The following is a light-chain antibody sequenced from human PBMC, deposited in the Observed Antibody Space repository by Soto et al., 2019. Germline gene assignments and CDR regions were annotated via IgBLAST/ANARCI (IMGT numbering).Light chain of an antibody. J-gene: IGKJ5*01. V-gene: IGKV3-11*01. CDR3: QQRNIWPPVT. CDR2: DAS. Sequence: DIVLTTSPATLSLSPGVRATLSCRASPSVSNSLAWYQQKPGQPPRLLIYDASNRATGIPARFSGSGSGTDFTLTISSLEPEDFAVYYCQQRNIWPPVTFGQGTRLEIK. CDR1: PSVSNS.